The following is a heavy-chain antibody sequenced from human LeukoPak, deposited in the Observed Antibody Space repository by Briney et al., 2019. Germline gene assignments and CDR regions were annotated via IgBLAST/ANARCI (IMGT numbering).Heavy chain of an antibody. D-gene: IGHD2-21*01. CDR3: ARGGYCSGGNCHATLYDF. J-gene: IGHJ4*02. V-gene: IGHV3-23*01. CDR1: GFTFSNFV. CDR2: IDGGGGST. Sequence: PGGSLRLSCAASGFTFSNFVMSWVRQAPGKGLEWVSYIDGGGGSTNYADSVKGRFTISRDNSKNSLYLQMNSLRAEDTAVYYCARGGYCSGGNCHATLYDFWGQGTLVTVSS.